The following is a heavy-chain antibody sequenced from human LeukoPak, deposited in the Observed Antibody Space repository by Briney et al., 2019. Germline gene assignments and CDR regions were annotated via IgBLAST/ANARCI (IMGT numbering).Heavy chain of an antibody. CDR2: ISFDGSNK. D-gene: IGHD1-26*01. CDR1: GFTFSSYA. V-gene: IGHV3-30*03. Sequence: GGSLRHSCAVSGFTFSSYAVHWVRQAPGKGLEWVAVISFDGSNKYYADSVKGRFIISRDNSKNTLYLQMNSLRADDTAVYYCARGSVGPDCWGQGTLVTVSS. CDR3: ARGSVGPDC. J-gene: IGHJ4*02.